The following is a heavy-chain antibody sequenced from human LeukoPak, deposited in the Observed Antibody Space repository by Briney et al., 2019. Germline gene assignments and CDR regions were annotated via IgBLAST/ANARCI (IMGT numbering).Heavy chain of an antibody. Sequence: PGGSLRLSCAASGFTFSDYYMNWIRQAPGKGLEWVSYISSSGNTIYYAVSVKGRFTISRDNAKNSLYLQMNGLRAEDTAVYYCARDADSSWYEPSIDYWGQGTLVTVSS. D-gene: IGHD6-13*01. CDR1: GFTFSDYY. J-gene: IGHJ4*02. CDR3: ARDADSSWYEPSIDY. V-gene: IGHV3-11*01. CDR2: ISSSGNTI.